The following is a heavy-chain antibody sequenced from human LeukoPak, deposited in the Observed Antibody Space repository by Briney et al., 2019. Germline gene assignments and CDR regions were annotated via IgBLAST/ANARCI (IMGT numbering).Heavy chain of an antibody. Sequence: GASMKVSCKASGGTFSSYAISWVRQAPGQGLEWMGRIIPILGIANYAQKFQGRVTITADKSTSTAYMELSSLRSEDTAVYYCARVLGGQLWLKWIFDYWGQGTLVTVSS. J-gene: IGHJ4*02. CDR2: IIPILGIA. V-gene: IGHV1-69*04. CDR1: GGTFSSYA. D-gene: IGHD5-18*01. CDR3: ARVLGGQLWLKWIFDY.